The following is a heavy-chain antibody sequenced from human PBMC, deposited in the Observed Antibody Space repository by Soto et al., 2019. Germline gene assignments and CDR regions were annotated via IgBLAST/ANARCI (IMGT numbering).Heavy chain of an antibody. CDR2: IYASGST. CDR1: GGSMRSYY. D-gene: IGHD2-21*01. V-gene: IGHV4-4*07. CDR3: ARSAIPRGGWFRP. J-gene: IGHJ5*02. Sequence: PSETLSLTCSVSGGSMRSYYWNWLRQPAGKGLEWIGRIYASGSTNYNPSLKGRVSMSVDTSKKQFSLRMISVTAADTAMYSCARSAIPRGGWFRPWGQGVLVTAPQ.